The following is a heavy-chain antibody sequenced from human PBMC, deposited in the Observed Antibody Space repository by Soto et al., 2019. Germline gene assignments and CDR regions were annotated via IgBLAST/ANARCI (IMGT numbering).Heavy chain of an antibody. D-gene: IGHD4-17*01. CDR2: IYYSGST. V-gene: IGHV4-31*03. Sequence: QVQLQESGPGLVKPSQTLSLTCTVSGGSISSGGYYWSWIRQHPGKGLEWIGYIYYSGSTYYNPSLQSRVTTSVDTSKNHFSLKLSSVTAADTAVYYCAREGNAYGDFEYFQHWGQGTLVTVSS. CDR3: AREGNAYGDFEYFQH. CDR1: GGSISSGGYY. J-gene: IGHJ1*01.